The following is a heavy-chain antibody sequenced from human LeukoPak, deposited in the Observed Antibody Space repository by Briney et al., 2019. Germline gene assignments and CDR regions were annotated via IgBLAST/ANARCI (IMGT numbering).Heavy chain of an antibody. D-gene: IGHD2-2*01. CDR1: GYTFTGYY. CDR2: INPNSGGT. Sequence: GASVKVSCKASGYTFTGYYMHWVRQAPGQGLEWMGWINPNSGGTNYAQKFQGRVTMTRDTSISTAYMELSRLRSDDTAVYYCAKNAAHYFYYYMDVWGKGTTVTISS. V-gene: IGHV1-2*02. J-gene: IGHJ6*03. CDR3: AKNAAHYFYYYMDV.